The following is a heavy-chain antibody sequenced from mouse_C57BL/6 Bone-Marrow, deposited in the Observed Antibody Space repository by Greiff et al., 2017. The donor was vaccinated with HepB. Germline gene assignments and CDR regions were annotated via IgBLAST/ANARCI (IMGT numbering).Heavy chain of an antibody. D-gene: IGHD1-1*01. V-gene: IGHV6-3*01. Sequence: EVKLMEPGGGLVQPGGSMKLSCVASGFTFSNYWMNWVRQSPEKGLEWVAQIRFKSDNYATNYAVSVKGRFTISREDSTSSVYLQMNNSRAEDTGIYYCTDYYCSSYWYFDVWGTGTTVTVSS. CDR1: GFTFSNYW. CDR2: IRFKSDNYAT. CDR3: TDYYCSSYWYFDV. J-gene: IGHJ1*03.